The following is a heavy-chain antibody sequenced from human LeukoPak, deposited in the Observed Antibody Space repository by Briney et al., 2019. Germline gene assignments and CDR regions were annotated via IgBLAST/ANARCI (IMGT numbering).Heavy chain of an antibody. Sequence: GGSLRLSCAASGFTVSSNYMSWVRQAPGKGLEWVSVIYSGGSTYYADSVKGRFTISRDNSKNTLFLQMNSLRAEDTAVYYCARDASPYCSSTSCYAHWGQGTLVTVSS. CDR3: ARDASPYCSSTSCYAH. J-gene: IGHJ4*02. D-gene: IGHD2-2*01. CDR1: GFTVSSNY. V-gene: IGHV3-66*01. CDR2: IYSGGST.